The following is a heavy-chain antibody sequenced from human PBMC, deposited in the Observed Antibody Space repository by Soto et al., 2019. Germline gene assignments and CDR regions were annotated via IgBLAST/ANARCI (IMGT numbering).Heavy chain of an antibody. V-gene: IGHV1-2*02. CDR1: GYTFTGYY. D-gene: IGHD2-2*01. CDR3: ARVSGYCSSTSCPYYYGMDV. J-gene: IGHJ6*02. CDR2: INPNSGGT. Sequence: GASVKVSCKASGYTFTGYYMHWVRQAPGRGLEWMGWINPNSGGTNYAQKFQGRVTMTRDTSISTAYMELSRLRSDDTAVYYCARVSGYCSSTSCPYYYGMDVWGQGTTVTVSS.